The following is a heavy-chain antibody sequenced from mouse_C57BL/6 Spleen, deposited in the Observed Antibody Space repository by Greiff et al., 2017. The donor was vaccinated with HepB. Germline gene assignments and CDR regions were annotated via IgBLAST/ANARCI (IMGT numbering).Heavy chain of an antibody. J-gene: IGHJ3*01. D-gene: IGHD1-1*01. CDR2: ISSGSSTI. CDR1: GFTFSDYG. V-gene: IGHV5-17*01. Sequence: EVQLQQSGGGLVKPGGSLKLSCAASGFTFSDYGMHWVRQAPEKGLEWVAYISSGSSTIYYADTVKGRFTISRDNAKNTLFLQMTSLRSEDTAMYYCAKSTTRAWFAYWGQGTLVTVSA. CDR3: AKSTTRAWFAY.